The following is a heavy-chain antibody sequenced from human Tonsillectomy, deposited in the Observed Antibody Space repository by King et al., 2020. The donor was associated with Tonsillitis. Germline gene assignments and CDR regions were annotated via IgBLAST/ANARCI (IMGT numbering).Heavy chain of an antibody. V-gene: IGHV3-21*01. CDR1: GVTFSTYS. Sequence: VQLVQSGGGLVKPGGSLRLSCAASGVTFSTYSMNWVRQAPGRGREWVSSITSDSSYIYYADSVKSRFTISRDNAKNSLYMQMKSLRAEDTAVYYRARGSGCYQGCLDAWGQGTPVTVSS. D-gene: IGHD6-19*01. CDR2: ITSDSSYI. CDR3: ARGSGCYQGCLDA. J-gene: IGHJ5*02.